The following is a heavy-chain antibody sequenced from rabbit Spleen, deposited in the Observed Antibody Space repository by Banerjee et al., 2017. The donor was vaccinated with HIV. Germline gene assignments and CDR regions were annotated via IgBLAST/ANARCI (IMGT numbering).Heavy chain of an antibody. D-gene: IGHD8-1*01. CDR1: GFSFRNNYY. Sequence: QEQLEESGGDLVQPEGSLTLTCTASGFSFRNNYYMCWVRQAPGKGLEWIACIDSGSSGFSYFASWAKGRFTISKTSSTTVTLQMTSLTAADTATYFCARDTASSFSSYGMDLWGPGTLVTVS. J-gene: IGHJ6*01. V-gene: IGHV1S45*01. CDR2: IDSGSSGFS. CDR3: ARDTASSFSSYGMDL.